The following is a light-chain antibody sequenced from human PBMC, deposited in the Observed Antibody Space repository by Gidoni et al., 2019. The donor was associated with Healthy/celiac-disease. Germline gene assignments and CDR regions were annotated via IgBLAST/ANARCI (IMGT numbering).Light chain of an antibody. CDR3: QLPEWT. V-gene: IGKV1-5*03. CDR2: KAS. Sequence: DIQMTHSPSTLSASVGDRVTITCRASQSISSWLAWYQQTPGKAPTLLIYKASSLESGVPSRFSGSGSGTEFTLTSSRLQPDDFETYYCQLPEWTFGQGTKVEIK. CDR1: QSISSW. J-gene: IGKJ1*01.